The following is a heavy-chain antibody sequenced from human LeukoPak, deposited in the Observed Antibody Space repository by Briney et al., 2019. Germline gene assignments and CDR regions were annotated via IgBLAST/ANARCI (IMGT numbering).Heavy chain of an antibody. CDR1: GGSISSSSYY. D-gene: IGHD2-2*01. CDR3: ARHVNDIVVVVLGMDV. J-gene: IGHJ6*02. V-gene: IGHV4-39*01. CDR2: IYYSGST. Sequence: SEALSLTCTVSGGSISSSSYYWGWIRQPPVEGLEWIGSIYYSGSTYYNPSLKSRVTISVDTSKNQFSLKLSSVTAADTAVYYCARHVNDIVVVVLGMDVWGQGTTVTVSS.